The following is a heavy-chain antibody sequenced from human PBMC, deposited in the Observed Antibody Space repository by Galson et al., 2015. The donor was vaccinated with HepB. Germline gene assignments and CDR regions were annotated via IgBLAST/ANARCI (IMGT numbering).Heavy chain of an antibody. CDR2: IYSGGST. CDR1: GFTVSSNY. Sequence: SLRLSCAASGFTVSSNYMSWVRQAPGKGLEWVSVIYSGGSTYYADSVKGRFTISRDNSKNTLYLQMNSLRAEDTAVYYCARYSSNFAFDYWGQGTLVTVSS. J-gene: IGHJ4*02. V-gene: IGHV3-66*02. CDR3: ARYSSNFAFDY. D-gene: IGHD6-13*01.